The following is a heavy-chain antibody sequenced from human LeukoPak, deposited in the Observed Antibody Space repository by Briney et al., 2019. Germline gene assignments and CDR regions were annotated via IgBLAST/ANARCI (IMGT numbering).Heavy chain of an antibody. Sequence: PSETLSLTCTVSGGSISSGSYYWGWIRQPPGKGLEWIGSFYYSGSTYYNPSLKSRVSMSVDTSKNHFSLKLSSVTAADTAVYYCARDTVGATFPSAFDIWGQGTLVTVSS. D-gene: IGHD1-26*01. V-gene: IGHV4-39*07. CDR3: ARDTVGATFPSAFDI. CDR2: FYYSGST. CDR1: GGSISSGSYY. J-gene: IGHJ3*02.